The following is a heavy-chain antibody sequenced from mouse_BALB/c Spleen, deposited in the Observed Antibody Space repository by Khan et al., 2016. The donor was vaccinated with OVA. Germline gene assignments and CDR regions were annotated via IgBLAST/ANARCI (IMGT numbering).Heavy chain of an antibody. CDR1: GYTFTDFT. Sequence: QVQLKQSGAELVRPGVSVKISCKGSGYTFTDFTMHWVKQSPTKSLEWIGVISTYYGDVTYNQKFKDKATMTVDKSSSTAYMELARLTSEDSAIYYWERGGGGDRFAYWGQGTLVTVSA. CDR2: ISTYYGDV. J-gene: IGHJ3*01. V-gene: IGHV1S137*01. CDR3: ERGGGGDRFAY.